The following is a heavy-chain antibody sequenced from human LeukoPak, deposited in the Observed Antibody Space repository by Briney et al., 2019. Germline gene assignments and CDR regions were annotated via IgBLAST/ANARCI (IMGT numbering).Heavy chain of an antibody. CDR1: GFTFSSYS. CDR3: AREMKRRAFDI. D-gene: IGHD6-25*01. J-gene: IGHJ3*02. CDR2: ISSSSSYI. V-gene: IGHV3-21*01. Sequence: PGGSLLLSCAASGFTFSSYSMNGVRPAPGKGLEGVSSISSSSSYIYYADSVKGRFTISRDNAKNSLYLQMNSLRAEDTAVYYCAREMKRRAFDIWGQGTMVTVSS.